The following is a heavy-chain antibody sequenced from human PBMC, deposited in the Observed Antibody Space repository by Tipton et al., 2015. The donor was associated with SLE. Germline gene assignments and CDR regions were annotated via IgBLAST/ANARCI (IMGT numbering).Heavy chain of an antibody. CDR1: GGSFSGYY. D-gene: IGHD5-12*01. J-gene: IGHJ6*04. CDR2: INHSGST. CDR3: ARGFLRGYGKGYYYGMDV. V-gene: IGHV4-34*01. Sequence: TLSLTCAVYGGSFSGYYWSWIRQPPGKGLEWIGEINHSGSTNYNPSLKSRVTISVDTSKNQFSLKLSSVTAADTAVYYCARGFLRGYGKGYYYGMDVWGKGTTVTVSS.